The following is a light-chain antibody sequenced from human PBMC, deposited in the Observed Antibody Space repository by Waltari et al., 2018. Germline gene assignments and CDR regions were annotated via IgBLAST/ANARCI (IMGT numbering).Light chain of an antibody. J-gene: IGKJ4*01. Sequence: EIVLTQSPATLSLSPGERATLPCRASQSVSSYLGWYQQKPGQAPRLLIYEASNRATGIPPRFCGSGSGTDFTLTISSLEPEDFAVYYCQQRSNWPPLTFGGGTKVEIK. CDR3: QQRSNWPPLT. CDR1: QSVSSY. CDR2: EAS. V-gene: IGKV3-11*01.